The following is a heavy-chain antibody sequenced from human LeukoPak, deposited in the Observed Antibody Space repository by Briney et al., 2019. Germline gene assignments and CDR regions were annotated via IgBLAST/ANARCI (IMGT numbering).Heavy chain of an antibody. CDR2: MNPNSGNT. D-gene: IGHD6-13*01. CDR3: ARVRRAAAGGGIDC. V-gene: IGHV1-8*01. J-gene: IGHJ4*02. Sequence: ASVKVSCKASGYTFTSYDINWVRQATGQGLEWMGWMNPNSGNTGYAQKFQGRVTMTRDTSISTAYMELSSLRSEDTAVYYCARVRRAAAGGGIDCWGQGTLVTVSS. CDR1: GYTFTSYD.